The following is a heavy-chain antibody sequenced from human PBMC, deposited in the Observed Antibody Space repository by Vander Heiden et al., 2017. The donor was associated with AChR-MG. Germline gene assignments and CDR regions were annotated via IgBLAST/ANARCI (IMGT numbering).Heavy chain of an antibody. CDR1: GYTFTGYD. CDR2: INPNSGGT. CDR3: ARAIAVAGNYDFDY. J-gene: IGHJ4*02. D-gene: IGHD6-19*01. V-gene: IGHV1-2*04. Sequence: QVQLVQSGAEVKKPGASVKVSCKASGYTFTGYDMHWVRQAPGQGLEWMGWINPNSGGTNYAQKFQGWVTMTRDTSISTAYMELSRLRSDDTAVYYCARAIAVAGNYDFDYWGQGTLVTVSS.